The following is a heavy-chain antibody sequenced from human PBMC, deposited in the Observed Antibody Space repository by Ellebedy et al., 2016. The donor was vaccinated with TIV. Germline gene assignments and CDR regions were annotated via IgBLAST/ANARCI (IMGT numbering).Heavy chain of an antibody. Sequence: AASVKVSCKASGYTFTSYYIHWARQAPGQGLEWMGLMNPRGGVTIYAQKFQGRVTLTHDTSTSTVYMELSSLRSEDTAVYYCTRDRCSGCYQIDYWGQGTLVTVPS. V-gene: IGHV1-46*01. D-gene: IGHD6-19*01. CDR1: GYTFTSYY. CDR3: TRDRCSGCYQIDY. CDR2: MNPRGGVT. J-gene: IGHJ4*02.